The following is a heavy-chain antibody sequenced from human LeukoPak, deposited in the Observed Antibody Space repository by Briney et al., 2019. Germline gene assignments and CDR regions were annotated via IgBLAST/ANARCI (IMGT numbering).Heavy chain of an antibody. CDR2: ISSSSSNI. D-gene: IGHD1-26*01. J-gene: IGHJ4*02. Sequence: GGSLRLSCAASGFTLRTYSMNWVRKATGKGLEWVSYISSSSSNIYYADSVNGRFTVSRDNAKNSLYLQMNSLRDEDTAVYYCAREAGAGNDYWGQGTLVTVSS. V-gene: IGHV3-48*02. CDR1: GFTLRTYS. CDR3: AREAGAGNDY.